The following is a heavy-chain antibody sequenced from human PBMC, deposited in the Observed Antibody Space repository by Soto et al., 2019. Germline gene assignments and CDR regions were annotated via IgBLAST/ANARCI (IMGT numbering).Heavy chain of an antibody. Sequence: GGSLRLSCAASGVTFSSYAMSWVRQAPGKGLEWVSAISGSGGSTYYADSVKGRFTISRDNSKNTLYLQMNSLRAEDTAVYYCAKGLKGLAVRGCLAYWGQGTLVTVSA. CDR1: GVTFSSYA. V-gene: IGHV3-23*01. D-gene: IGHD3-22*01. CDR2: ISGSGGST. J-gene: IGHJ4*02. CDR3: AKGLKGLAVRGCLAY.